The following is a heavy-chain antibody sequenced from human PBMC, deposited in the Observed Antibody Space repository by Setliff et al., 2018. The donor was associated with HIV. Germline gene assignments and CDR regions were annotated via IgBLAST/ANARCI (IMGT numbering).Heavy chain of an antibody. CDR3: ARLDTVMLYTDC. V-gene: IGHV4-38-2*02. D-gene: IGHD3-16*01. Sequence: SETLSLTCTVSHYSISSEYYWGWFRQPPGKGLEYIGSIYQSGSTYYSPSLKSRISMSIDTSKDQFSLRLRSVTASDMAVYYCARLDTVMLYTDCWGQGTLVTVSS. J-gene: IGHJ4*02. CDR1: HYSISSEYY. CDR2: IYQSGST.